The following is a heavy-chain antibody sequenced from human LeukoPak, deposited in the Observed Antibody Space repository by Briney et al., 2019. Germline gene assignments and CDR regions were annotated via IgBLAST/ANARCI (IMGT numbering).Heavy chain of an antibody. V-gene: IGHV1-18*01. CDR3: AREYGSGSYTGIDY. CDR1: GYTFINYG. J-gene: IGHJ4*02. Sequence: ASVTVSCKASGYTFINYGITWVRQAPGQGLEWMGWISAYNSAYNGNTHYAQKLQRRVTMTTDTSTNTGYMELRSLRSDDTAVYYCAREYGSGSYTGIDYWGQGTLVTVSS. D-gene: IGHD3-10*01. CDR2: ISAYNSAYNGNT.